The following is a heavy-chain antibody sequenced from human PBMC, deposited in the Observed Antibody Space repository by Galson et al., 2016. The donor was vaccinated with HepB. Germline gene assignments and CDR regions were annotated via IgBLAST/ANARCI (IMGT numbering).Heavy chain of an antibody. V-gene: IGHV3-23*01. CDR1: GFTFTSYA. CDR3: AKDTLVQGIIGGYFDY. CDR2: VSGSGTIT. Sequence: SLRLSCAASGFTFTSYAMSWVRQAPGTGLEWVSAVSGSGTITYYTDSVKGRFTISRDNSKNTLYLQMNSLRAEDTAVYYCAKDTLVQGIIGGYFDYWGQGTLVTVSS. J-gene: IGHJ4*02. D-gene: IGHD3-10*01.